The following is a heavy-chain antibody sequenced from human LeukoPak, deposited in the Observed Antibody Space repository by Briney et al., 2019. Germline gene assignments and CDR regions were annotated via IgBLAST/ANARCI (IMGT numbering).Heavy chain of an antibody. CDR3: ARGSRGVIVGAGDY. Sequence: ASVKVSCTASGYTFTSYDINWVRQAPGQGLEWMGWMNPNSGNTVYAQKFQGRVTMTRNTSISTAYMELSSLRSEDTAVYYCARGSRGVIVGAGDYWGQGTLVTVSS. CDR1: GYTFTSYD. CDR2: MNPNSGNT. V-gene: IGHV1-8*01. D-gene: IGHD1-26*01. J-gene: IGHJ4*02.